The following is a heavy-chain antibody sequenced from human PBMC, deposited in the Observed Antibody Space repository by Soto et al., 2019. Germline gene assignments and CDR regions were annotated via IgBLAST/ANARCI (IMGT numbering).Heavy chain of an antibody. CDR2: ISGSGGTT. CDR3: STISAPNTAAALDL. J-gene: IGHJ5*02. V-gene: IGHV3-23*01. Sequence: EVHLLESGGGLVQPGGSLRLSCAASTFIFTNYAMSWVHQAPGEGLEWVSGISGSGGTTYYAESVKGRFSISRDNSKNIQYLPLNGLRVDDSSRYYFSTISAPNTAAALDLWGQATLVTVSP. CDR1: TFIFTNYA. D-gene: IGHD5-18*01.